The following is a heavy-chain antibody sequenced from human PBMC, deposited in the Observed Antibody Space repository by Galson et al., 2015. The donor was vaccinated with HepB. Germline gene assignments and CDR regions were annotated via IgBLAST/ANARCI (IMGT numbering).Heavy chain of an antibody. CDR3: AKDINLGYCSSTSCYVWYFDL. CDR1: GFTFSSYA. D-gene: IGHD2-2*01. CDR2: ISGSGGST. V-gene: IGHV3-23*01. J-gene: IGHJ2*01. Sequence: SLRLSCAASGFTFSSYAMSWVRQAPGKGLEWVSAISGSGGSTYYADSVKGRFTISRDNSKNTLYLQMNSLRAEDTAVYYCAKDINLGYCSSTSCYVWYFDLWGRGTLVTVSS.